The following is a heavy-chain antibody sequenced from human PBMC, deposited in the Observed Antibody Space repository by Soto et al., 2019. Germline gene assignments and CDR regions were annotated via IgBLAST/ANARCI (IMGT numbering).Heavy chain of an antibody. V-gene: IGHV3-23*01. CDR3: AVVRRDFAWFSELDSFDY. Sequence: GGSLRLSCAASGFTFDTNAMTWVRQTPGKGLEWVSPISAGGDTTYYADPVKGRFTISRDNSKNILHLQMNSLRAEGTAVYYFAVVRRDFAWFSELDSFDYWGQGALVTVSS. CDR1: GFTFDTNA. CDR2: ISAGGDTT. J-gene: IGHJ4*02. D-gene: IGHD3-9*01.